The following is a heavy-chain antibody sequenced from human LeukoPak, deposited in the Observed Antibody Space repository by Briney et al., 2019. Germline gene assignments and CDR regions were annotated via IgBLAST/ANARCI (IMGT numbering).Heavy chain of an antibody. CDR3: AKDFLGYSSSWYVGY. CDR1: GFMFRSYA. D-gene: IGHD6-13*01. V-gene: IGHV3-23*01. J-gene: IGHJ4*02. CDR2: ISGSGDST. Sequence: PGGSLRLSCAASGFMFRSYAMSWVRQAPGKGLEWVSIISGSGDSTYYADSVKGRFTISRDNSKNTLYLQMNSLRAEDTAVYYCAKDFLGYSSSWYVGYWGQGTLVTVSS.